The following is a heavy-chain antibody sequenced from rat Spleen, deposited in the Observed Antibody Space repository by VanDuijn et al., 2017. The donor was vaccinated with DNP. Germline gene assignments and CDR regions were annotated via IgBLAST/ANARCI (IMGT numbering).Heavy chain of an antibody. Sequence: EVQLVESGGGLVQPGRSLKLSCVASGFSFSDYNMAWVRQAPKRGLEWVASISFGDNSTYYRASVKGRFTISRDNTRSTLYLQLDSLRSEDTATYFCTRRDYYSTFGFAYWGQGTLVIVSS. CDR2: ISFGDNST. CDR3: TRRDYYSTFGFAY. D-gene: IGHD1-2*01. CDR1: GFSFSDYN. V-gene: IGHV5-7*01. J-gene: IGHJ3*01.